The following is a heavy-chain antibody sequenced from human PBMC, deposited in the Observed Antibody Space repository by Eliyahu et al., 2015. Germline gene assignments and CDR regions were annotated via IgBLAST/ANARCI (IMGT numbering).Heavy chain of an antibody. Sequence: QVQLQQWGAGLLKPSETLSRTCXXYGXSFXXYYWSWXRQPPGKGLEWIGEINHSGSTNYNPSLKSRVTMSVDTSKNQFSLKLSSVTAADTAMYYCARGRGVRKISAPFDYWGQGTLVTVSS. J-gene: IGHJ4*02. CDR2: INHSGST. CDR3: ARGRGVRKISAPFDY. V-gene: IGHV4-34*01. D-gene: IGHD3-10*01. CDR1: GXSFXXYY.